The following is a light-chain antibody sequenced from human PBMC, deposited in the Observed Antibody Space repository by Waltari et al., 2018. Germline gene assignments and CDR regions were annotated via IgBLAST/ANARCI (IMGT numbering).Light chain of an antibody. CDR1: QSVGSN. V-gene: IGKV3-15*01. J-gene: IGKJ3*01. CDR3: QQYNNWPLFT. CDR2: GAS. Sequence: EIIMTQSPATLSVSPGERATLFCRASQSVGSNLAWYQHKPGQAPRLLIYGASTRATRSPARFSGSGSGTEFTLTISSLQSEDFALYYCQQYNNWPLFTFGPGTKVDIK.